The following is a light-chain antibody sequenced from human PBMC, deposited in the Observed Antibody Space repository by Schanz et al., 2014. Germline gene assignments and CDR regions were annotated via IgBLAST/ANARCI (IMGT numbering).Light chain of an antibody. V-gene: IGKV1-5*03. J-gene: IGKJ2*01. CDR3: QQLNTYPRT. CDR2: TAS. CDR1: QSISAW. Sequence: DIQMTQSPSTLSASVGDRVTITCRASQSISAWLAWYQQKPGRAPKLLIYTASTLESGVPSRFSGSGLGTEFTLTISSLQPEDFATYYCQQLNTYPRTFGQGTKLEIK.